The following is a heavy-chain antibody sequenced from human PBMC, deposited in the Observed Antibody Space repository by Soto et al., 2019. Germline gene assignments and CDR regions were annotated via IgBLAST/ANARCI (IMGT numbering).Heavy chain of an antibody. D-gene: IGHD1-26*01. V-gene: IGHV4-39*01. CDR3: ARHSTRVGANNPHLSLY. J-gene: IGHJ4*02. CDR1: GDSISSSGYY. CDR2: IYYSGST. Sequence: QLQLQESGPGLAKPSETLSLTCTVSGDSISSSGYYWGWIRQPPGKGLEWIGSIYYSGSTHYNPSLKSRATISVDTSKNQFYLRLSSVTAADTAVYYCARHSTRVGANNPHLSLYWGQGTLVTVSS.